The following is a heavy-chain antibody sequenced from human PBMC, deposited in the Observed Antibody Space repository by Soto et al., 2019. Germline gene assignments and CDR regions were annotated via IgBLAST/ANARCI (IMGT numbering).Heavy chain of an antibody. D-gene: IGHD1-1*01. CDR3: VRGDNWNDEAADY. J-gene: IGHJ4*02. V-gene: IGHV3-33*01. CDR2: IWSDGNNK. CDR1: GFMFSNHG. Sequence: QVQLVESGGGVVQPGESLRLSCAASGFMFSNHGMHWVRQAPGKGLDWVAVIWSDGNNKYYADSVKGLFTSSRDNSKNTVYLQMNSLRAEDTAVYYCVRGDNWNDEAADYWGQGTLVTVSA.